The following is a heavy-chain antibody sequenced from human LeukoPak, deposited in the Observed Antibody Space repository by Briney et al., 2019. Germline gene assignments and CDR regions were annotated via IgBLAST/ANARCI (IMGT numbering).Heavy chain of an antibody. Sequence: GGSLRLSCAASGFTVSSNYMSWVRQAPGKGLEWVSVIYSGGSTYYADSVKGRFTISRDNSKNTLYLQMNSLRAEDTAVYYCAREVHSGYDTAFDYWGQGTLVTVSS. CDR1: GFTVSSNY. J-gene: IGHJ4*02. CDR2: IYSGGST. V-gene: IGHV3-66*02. D-gene: IGHD5-12*01. CDR3: AREVHSGYDTAFDY.